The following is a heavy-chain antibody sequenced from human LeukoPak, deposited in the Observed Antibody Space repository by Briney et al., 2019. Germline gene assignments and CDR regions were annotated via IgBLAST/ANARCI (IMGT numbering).Heavy chain of an antibody. CDR1: GGSISSYY. Sequence: PSETLSLTCTVSGGSISSYYWSWMRQPAGKGLEWIGRIYTSGSTNYNPSLKSRVTMSVDTSKSQFSLKLSSVTAADTAVYYCARVSYDYVWGSYLFDYWGQGTLVTVSS. CDR3: ARVSYDYVWGSYLFDY. V-gene: IGHV4-4*07. D-gene: IGHD3-16*02. CDR2: IYTSGST. J-gene: IGHJ4*02.